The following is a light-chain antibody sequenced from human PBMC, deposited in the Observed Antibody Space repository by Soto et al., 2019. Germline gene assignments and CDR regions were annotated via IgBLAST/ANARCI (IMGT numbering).Light chain of an antibody. V-gene: IGKV3D-15*01. Sequence: EIVMAQSPATLSMSPGERATLSCRASQSVRSNLAWYHQKPGQAPRLLIYGASTRATGIPARFSGSGSGTEFTLTINSLQSEDFVVYYCHQYDTSPRTFGQGTKVDIK. CDR3: HQYDTSPRT. J-gene: IGKJ1*01. CDR2: GAS. CDR1: QSVRSN.